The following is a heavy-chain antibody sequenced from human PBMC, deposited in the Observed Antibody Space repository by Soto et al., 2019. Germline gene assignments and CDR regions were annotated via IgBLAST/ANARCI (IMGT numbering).Heavy chain of an antibody. CDR2: IYYSGTT. V-gene: IGHV4-30-4*01. D-gene: IGHD2-2*01. CDR3: ARGTPSIEHCIRTSRYRPKFFYGLDV. J-gene: IGHJ6*02. CDR1: GDSINTDDYF. Sequence: SETLSLTCTVSGDSINTDDYFWSWIRQTPGKGLEWIGYIYYSGTTYNNPSLRSRVSISVDTSKNNFSLKLTSVTAADTAVYYCARGTPSIEHCIRTSRYRPKFFYGLDVWGQGTTVPVSS.